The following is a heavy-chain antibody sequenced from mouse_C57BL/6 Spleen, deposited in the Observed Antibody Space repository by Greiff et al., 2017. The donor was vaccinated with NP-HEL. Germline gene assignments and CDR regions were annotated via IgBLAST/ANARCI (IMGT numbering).Heavy chain of an antibody. Sequence: EVKLQESGPVLVKPGASVKMSCKASGYTFTDYYMNWVKQSHGKSLEWIGVINPYNGGTSYNQKFKGKATLTVDKSSSTAYMELNSLTSEDSAVYYCAREGYPSWFAYWGQGTLVTVSA. V-gene: IGHV1-19*01. CDR2: INPYNGGT. CDR1: GYTFTDYY. J-gene: IGHJ3*01. D-gene: IGHD3-1*01. CDR3: AREGYPSWFAY.